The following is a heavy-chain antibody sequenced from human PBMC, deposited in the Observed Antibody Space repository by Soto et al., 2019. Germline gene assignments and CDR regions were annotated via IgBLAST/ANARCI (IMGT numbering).Heavy chain of an antibody. CDR2: INSDERST. J-gene: IGHJ6*02. V-gene: IGHV3-74*01. CDR1: GFTFSSYW. D-gene: IGHD2-15*01. Sequence: PRGSLRLSCTASGFTFSSYWMDWVRQAAGKGLVWVSRINSDERSTSYADSVKGRFTLSRDNAKNTLYLQMTSLRAHDQAVNYSARVGCSSGSCASYFGMDAWGQGTSVTVSS. CDR3: ARVGCSSGSCASYFGMDA.